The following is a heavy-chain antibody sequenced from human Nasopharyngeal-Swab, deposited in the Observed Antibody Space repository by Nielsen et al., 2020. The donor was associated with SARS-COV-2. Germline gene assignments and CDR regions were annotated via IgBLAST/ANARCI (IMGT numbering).Heavy chain of an antibody. CDR2: INPNSGAT. CDR3: AREYKRGATFDY. J-gene: IGHJ4*02. V-gene: IGHV1-2*04. D-gene: IGHD1-14*01. Sequence: ASVKVSCKASGYTFTGYYIHWVRQAPGQGLEWLGWINPNSGATNYAQKFRGWVTMTRDTSISTAYMELSRLRPDDTAVYYCAREYKRGATFDYWGQGTLVTVSS. CDR1: GYTFTGYY.